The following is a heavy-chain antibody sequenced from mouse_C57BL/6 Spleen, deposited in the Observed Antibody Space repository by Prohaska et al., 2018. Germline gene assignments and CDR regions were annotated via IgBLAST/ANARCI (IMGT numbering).Heavy chain of an antibody. CDR1: GYTFTSYW. Sequence: GASVKMSCKASGYTFTSYWITWVKQRPGQGLEWIGDIYPGSGSTNYNEKFKSKATLTVDTSSSTAYMQLSSLTSEDSAVYYCARTYYGCRSAVGVTATTVTVSS. CDR3: ARTYYGCRSAV. D-gene: IGHD1-1*01. J-gene: IGHJ1*03. CDR2: IYPGSGST. V-gene: IGHV1-55*01.